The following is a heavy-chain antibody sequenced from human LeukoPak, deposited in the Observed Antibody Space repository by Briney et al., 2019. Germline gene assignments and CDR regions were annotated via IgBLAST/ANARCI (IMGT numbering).Heavy chain of an antibody. D-gene: IGHD6-13*01. Sequence: ASVKVSCKASGYTFTSYYMHWVRQAPGQGLGWMGIINPSGGSTSYAQKFQGRVTMTRDTSTSTVYMELSSLRSEDTAVYYCARGSRIAAAGRRNWFDPWGQGTLVTVSS. V-gene: IGHV1-46*01. J-gene: IGHJ5*02. CDR1: GYTFTSYY. CDR3: ARGSRIAAAGRRNWFDP. CDR2: INPSGGST.